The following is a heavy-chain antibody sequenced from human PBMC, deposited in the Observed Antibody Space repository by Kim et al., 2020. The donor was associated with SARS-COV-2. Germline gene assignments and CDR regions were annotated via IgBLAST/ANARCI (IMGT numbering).Heavy chain of an antibody. J-gene: IGHJ4*02. CDR3: ARHKRGVITYCFDY. D-gene: IGHD3-10*01. V-gene: IGHV4-59*08. Sequence: TPSLKSRVTISVDTSKNQYSLRLSSVTAADTAVYYCARHKRGVITYCFDYWGQGTLVTVSS.